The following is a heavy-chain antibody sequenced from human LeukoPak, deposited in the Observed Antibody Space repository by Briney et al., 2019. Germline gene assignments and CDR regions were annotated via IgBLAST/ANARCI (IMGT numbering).Heavy chain of an antibody. V-gene: IGHV3-21*01. CDR2: ISSGSNYI. J-gene: IGHJ4*02. CDR1: GFTFSSYS. Sequence: GGSLRLSCAASGFTFSSYSMNWVRQAPGKGLEWVSSISSGSNYIYYADSVKGRFTISRDNAKNSLYLQMKSLRAEDTAVYYCAKESVADIAYDYWGQGTLVTVSS. CDR3: AKESVADIAYDY. D-gene: IGHD6-19*01.